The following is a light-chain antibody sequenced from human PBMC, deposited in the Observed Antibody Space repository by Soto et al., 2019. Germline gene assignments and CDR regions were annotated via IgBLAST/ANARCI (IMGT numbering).Light chain of an antibody. CDR2: NNN. J-gene: IGLJ1*01. Sequence: QSVLTQPPSASGTPGQRVTISCSGSSSNIGSNTVNWYQQLPGTDPKLLIYNNNQRPSGVPDRFSGSKSGTSASLAISGLQSEDEADYYCAAWDDSLNVLVFGTGTKLTVL. V-gene: IGLV1-44*01. CDR3: AAWDDSLNVLV. CDR1: SSNIGSNT.